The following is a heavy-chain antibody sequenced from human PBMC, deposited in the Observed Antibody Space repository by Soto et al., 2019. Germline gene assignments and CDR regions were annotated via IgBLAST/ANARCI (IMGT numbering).Heavy chain of an antibody. V-gene: IGHV5-51*01. CDR2: IKPGGFDR. Sequence: GESLKISCKGAGYTFDSAWIGWVRQMPGKGLEWMGIIKPGGFDRRYSAPFRGHVTISADAAGSTAYMQLKSLNASDTDIYYCARQINHLCDFCGHGTLVTVSP. CDR3: ARQINHLCDF. CDR1: GYTFDSAW. J-gene: IGHJ4*01.